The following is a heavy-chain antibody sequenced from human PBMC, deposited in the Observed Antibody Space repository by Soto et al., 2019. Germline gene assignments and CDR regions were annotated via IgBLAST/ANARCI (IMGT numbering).Heavy chain of an antibody. V-gene: IGHV3-30*18. J-gene: IGHJ4*02. CDR1: GFTFSSYC. Sequence: QVQLVESGGGVVQPGRSLRLSCAASGFTFSSYCMHWVRQAPGKGLEWVAVISYDGSNKYYADSVKGRFTISRDNSKNTLYLQMNSLRAEDTAVYYCAKDDDFWSGYPYYWGQGTLVTVSS. CDR2: ISYDGSNK. D-gene: IGHD3-3*01. CDR3: AKDDDFWSGYPYY.